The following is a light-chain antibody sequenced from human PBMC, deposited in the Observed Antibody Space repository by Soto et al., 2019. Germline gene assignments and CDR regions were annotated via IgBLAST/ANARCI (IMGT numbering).Light chain of an antibody. CDR2: AAS. V-gene: IGKV1-27*01. CDR1: QGISNY. Sequence: DIQMTQSPSSLSASVGARVTITCRASQGISNYLAWYQQIPGKVPKLLISAASTLQSGVPSRFSGSGSGTYFTLTISSLQPEDVATYYCQKYTNVPAFGGGTKVEIK. CDR3: QKYTNVPA. J-gene: IGKJ4*01.